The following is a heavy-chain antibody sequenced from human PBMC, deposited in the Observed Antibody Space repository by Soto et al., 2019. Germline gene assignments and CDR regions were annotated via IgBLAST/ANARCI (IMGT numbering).Heavy chain of an antibody. CDR1: VGTFSSYT. D-gene: IGHD2-2*01. V-gene: IGHV1-69*02. J-gene: IGHJ5*02. CDR2: IIPILGIA. Sequence: SVEVCCKASVGTFSSYTISWVRQAPGQGLEWMGRIIPILGIANYAQKFQGRVTITADKSTSTAYMELSSLRSEDTAVYYCARVRMGYCSSTSCYGINWFDPWGQGTLVTVSS. CDR3: ARVRMGYCSSTSCYGINWFDP.